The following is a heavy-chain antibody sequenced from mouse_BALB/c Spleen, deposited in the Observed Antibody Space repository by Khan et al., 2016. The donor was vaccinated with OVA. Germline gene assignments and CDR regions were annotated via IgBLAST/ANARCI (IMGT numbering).Heavy chain of an antibody. CDR2: INTYTGEP. V-gene: IGHV9-3-1*01. D-gene: IGHD2-10*01. CDR3: ARPPYFSYVMDN. J-gene: IGHJ4*01. CDR1: GHTFTKYG. Sequence: QIQLVRSGPELKKPGETVKISCKASGHTFTKYGMNWVKQAPGKGLKWMGWINTYTGEPTSADDFNGRFAFSLETSASTAYFQINNLKNEDTATYFCARPPYFSYVMDNWGQGTSVTVSS.